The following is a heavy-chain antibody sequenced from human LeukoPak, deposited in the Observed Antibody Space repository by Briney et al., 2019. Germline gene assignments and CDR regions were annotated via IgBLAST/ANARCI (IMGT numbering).Heavy chain of an antibody. J-gene: IGHJ4*02. CDR1: GGSISSYY. CDR2: IYYSGST. D-gene: IGHD2-2*01. CDR3: ASGAVASSLPYFDY. Sequence: SETLSLTCTVSGGSISSYYWSWIQQPPGKGLEWIGYIYYSGSTNYNPSLKSRVTISVDTSKNQCSLKLSSVTAADTAVYYCASGAVASSLPYFDYWGQGTLVTVSS. V-gene: IGHV4-59*01.